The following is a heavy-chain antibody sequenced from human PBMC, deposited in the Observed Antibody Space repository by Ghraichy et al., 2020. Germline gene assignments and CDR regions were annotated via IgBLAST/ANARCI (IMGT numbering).Heavy chain of an antibody. CDR1: GGSISSGGYY. J-gene: IGHJ5*02. D-gene: IGHD7-27*01. CDR3: ARDEGTNWGSGWFDP. Sequence: SETLSLTCTVSGGSISSGGYYWSWIRQHPGKGLEWIGYIYYSGSTYYNPSLKSRVTISVDTSKNQFSLKLSSVTAADTAVYYCARDEGTNWGSGWFDPWGQGTLVTVSS. CDR2: IYYSGST. V-gene: IGHV4-31*03.